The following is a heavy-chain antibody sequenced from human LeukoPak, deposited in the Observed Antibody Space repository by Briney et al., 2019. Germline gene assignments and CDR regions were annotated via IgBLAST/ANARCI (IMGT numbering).Heavy chain of an antibody. V-gene: IGHV4-59*01. CDR1: GGSIRGYY. Sequence: SETLSLTCNVSGGSIRGYYWSWIRQPPGKGLEWIGYIYSSGSTNYNPSLKSRVTISVDTSKNQFSLKLSSVTAADTAVYYCARSYGSGSSDYMDVWGKGTTVTISS. J-gene: IGHJ6*03. D-gene: IGHD3-10*01. CDR2: IYSSGST. CDR3: ARSYGSGSSDYMDV.